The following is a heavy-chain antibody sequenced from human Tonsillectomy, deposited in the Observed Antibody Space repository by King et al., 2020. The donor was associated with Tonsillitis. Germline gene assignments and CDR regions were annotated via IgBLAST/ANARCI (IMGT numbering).Heavy chain of an antibody. J-gene: IGHJ2*01. CDR3: ARDLRLGFGELSSRNWYFDL. CDR2: IYYSGST. D-gene: IGHD3-10*01. CDR1: GGSISSYY. Sequence: VQLQESGPGLVKPSETLSLTCTVSGGSISSYYWSWIRQPPGKGLEWIGYIYYSGSTNYNPSLKSRVTISVDTSKNQFSLKLSSVTAADTAVYYCARDLRLGFGELSSRNWYFDLWGRGTLVTVSS. V-gene: IGHV4-59*01.